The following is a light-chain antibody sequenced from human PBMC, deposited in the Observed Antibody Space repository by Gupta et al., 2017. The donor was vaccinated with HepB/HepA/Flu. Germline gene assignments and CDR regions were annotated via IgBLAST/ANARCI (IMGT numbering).Light chain of an antibody. CDR3: NSYAGSNNWV. Sequence: QSALTQPPSASGSPGPSVTISCTGTSSDVGSYIYVSWYQQHPVKAPKLMIYEVSKRPAGVPDRFSGSKSGNTASLTVSGLQAEDEADYYCNSYAGSNNWVFGGGTKLTVL. CDR2: EVS. J-gene: IGLJ3*02. V-gene: IGLV2-8*01. CDR1: SSDVGSYIY.